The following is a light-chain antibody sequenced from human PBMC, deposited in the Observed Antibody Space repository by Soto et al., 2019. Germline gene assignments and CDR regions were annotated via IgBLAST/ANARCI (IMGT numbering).Light chain of an antibody. CDR2: LAS. J-gene: IGKJ1*01. CDR1: QSLLHSNGNHY. V-gene: IGKV2-28*01. CDR3: MQAIHTPRT. Sequence: DIVMTQCRLSVSVRRVERASISCRSSQSLLHSNGNHYLEWYFQKPGQSPQLLIYLASIRASGVPDRFSGSGSGTDFTLKISRVEAQDVGVYYCMQAIHTPRTFGQGTKVDIK.